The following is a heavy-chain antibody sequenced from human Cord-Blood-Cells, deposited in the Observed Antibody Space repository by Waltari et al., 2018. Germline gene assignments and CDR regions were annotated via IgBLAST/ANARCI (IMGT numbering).Heavy chain of an antibody. CDR1: GYTFTSYD. D-gene: IGHD3-10*01. CDR2: MKPNSGNT. V-gene: IGHV1-8*03. CDR3: ARGELLWFGELFGAFDI. J-gene: IGHJ3*02. Sequence: QVQLVQSGAEVKKPGASVKVSCKASGYTFTSYDINWVRQATGQGLEWMGWMKPNSGNTGYAQKFQGRVTITRNTSISTAYMELSSLGSEDTAVYYCARGELLWFGELFGAFDIWGQGTMVTVSS.